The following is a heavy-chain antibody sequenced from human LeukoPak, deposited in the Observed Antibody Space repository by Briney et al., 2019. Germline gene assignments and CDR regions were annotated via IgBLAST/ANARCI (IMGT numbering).Heavy chain of an antibody. Sequence: PSGTLSLTCALSGGSINSSNWWSWVRPPPGKGLEWIGEIYYSGSTNYNPSLKSRVTISVDKSKNQFSLKLSSVTAADTAVYYCARDRGYCDGGSCYLFDSWGQGTLVTVSS. D-gene: IGHD2-15*01. V-gene: IGHV4-4*02. CDR1: GGSINSSNW. CDR3: ARDRGYCDGGSCYLFDS. CDR2: IYYSGST. J-gene: IGHJ4*02.